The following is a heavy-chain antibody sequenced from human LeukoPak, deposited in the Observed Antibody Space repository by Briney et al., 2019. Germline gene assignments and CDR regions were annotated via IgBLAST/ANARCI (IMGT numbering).Heavy chain of an antibody. CDR2: IYPGDSDA. V-gene: IGHV5-51*01. J-gene: IGHJ1*01. D-gene: IGHD2-2*02. Sequence: GESLKISCKASGYSPTTWWIGWVRQMPGKGLEWMGIIYPGDSDARYSPSFRGHVTISADKSISTAYLQWSSLGASDSAMYYCARSAIPAAFIFFQHWGQGTLVTVSS. CDR3: ARSAIPAAFIFFQH. CDR1: GYSPTTWW.